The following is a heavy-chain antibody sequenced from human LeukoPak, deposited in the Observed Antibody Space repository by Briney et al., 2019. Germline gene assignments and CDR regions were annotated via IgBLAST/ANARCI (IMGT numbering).Heavy chain of an antibody. CDR1: GGSISSGSYY. CDR2: IYTSGST. J-gene: IGHJ6*03. CDR3: ARTNYDFWSGYYYMDV. D-gene: IGHD3-3*01. Sequence: SQTLSLTCTVSGGSISSGSYYWSWIRQPAGKGLEWIGRIYTSGSTNYNPSLKSRVTISVDTSKNQFSLKLSSVTAADTAVYYCARTNYDFWSGYYYMDVWGKGTSVTVSS. V-gene: IGHV4-61*02.